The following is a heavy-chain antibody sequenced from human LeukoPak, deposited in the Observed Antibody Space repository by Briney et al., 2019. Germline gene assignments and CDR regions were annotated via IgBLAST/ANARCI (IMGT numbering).Heavy chain of an antibody. CDR3: ARTSMFRGVTVDY. J-gene: IGHJ4*02. Sequence: SETLSLTCTVSGGSINSSSYYWGWIRQPPGKALEWIGSIYHSGYIYSNPSLKSRVTISVDTSKNQFSLKLSSVTAADTAVYYCARTSMFRGVTVDYWGQGTLVTVSS. D-gene: IGHD3-10*01. CDR2: IYHSGYI. CDR1: GGSINSSSYY. V-gene: IGHV4-39*01.